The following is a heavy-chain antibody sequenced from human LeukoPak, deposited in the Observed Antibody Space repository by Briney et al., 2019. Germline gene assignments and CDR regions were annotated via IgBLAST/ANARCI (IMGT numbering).Heavy chain of an antibody. V-gene: IGHV1-69*04. CDR2: IIPIFGIA. J-gene: IGHJ4*02. Sequence: SVKVSCKASGGTFSSYAISWVRQTPGQGLEWMGRIIPIFGIANYAQKFQGRVTITADKPTSTAYMELSSLRSEDTAVYYCAREGISPAYYYDGSGYLPPDYWGQGTLVTVSS. CDR3: AREGISPAYYYDGSGYLPPDY. D-gene: IGHD3-22*01. CDR1: GGTFSSYA.